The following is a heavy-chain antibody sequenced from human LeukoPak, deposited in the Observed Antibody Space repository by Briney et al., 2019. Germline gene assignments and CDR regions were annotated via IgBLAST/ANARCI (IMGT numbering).Heavy chain of an antibody. CDR1: GFTFSSYS. D-gene: IGHD3-10*01. J-gene: IGHJ4*02. CDR3: AREPYGSGSYQVDY. CDR2: ISSSSTTI. Sequence: GGSLRLSCAASGFTFSSYSMNWVRQAPGKGLEWVSYISSSSTTIYYADSVKGRFTISRDNAKNSLYVQMNSLRADDTAVYYCAREPYGSGSYQVDYWGQGTLVTVSS. V-gene: IGHV3-48*01.